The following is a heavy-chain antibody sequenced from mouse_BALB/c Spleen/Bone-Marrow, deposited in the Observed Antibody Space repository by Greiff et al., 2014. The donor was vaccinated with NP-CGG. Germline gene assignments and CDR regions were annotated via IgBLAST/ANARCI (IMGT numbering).Heavy chain of an antibody. CDR1: GFNIKDTY. J-gene: IGHJ2*01. CDR2: IDPANGNT. V-gene: IGHV14-3*02. Sequence: EVQLQQSGAEFVKPGASAKLSCTASGFNIKDTYMDWVKQRPEQGLEWIGRIDPANGNTKYDPKFQGKATITADTSSNTAYLQLSSLTSEDTAVYYCGRGFTDFDYWGQGTTLTVSS. CDR3: GRGFTDFDY.